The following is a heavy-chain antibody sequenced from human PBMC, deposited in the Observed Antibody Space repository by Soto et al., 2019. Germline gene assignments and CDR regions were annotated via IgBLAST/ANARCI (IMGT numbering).Heavy chain of an antibody. CDR3: AREGSGGSRYTYYYGMDV. D-gene: IGHD2-15*01. CDR1: GYTFTRYG. Sequence: ASVKVSCKASGYTFTRYGISWVRQAPGQGLEWMGWISAYNGNKNYAQKLQGRVTMTTDPSTSTAYMELRSLRSDDTAVYYCAREGSGGSRYTYYYGMDVWGQGTTVTVSS. J-gene: IGHJ6*02. V-gene: IGHV1-18*01. CDR2: ISAYNGNK.